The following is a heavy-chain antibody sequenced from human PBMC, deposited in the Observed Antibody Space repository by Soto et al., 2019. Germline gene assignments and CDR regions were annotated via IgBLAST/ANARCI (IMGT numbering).Heavy chain of an antibody. CDR3: ARYNSKTAFDP. Sequence: SETLSLTCTVSGGSISSGGYYWNWIRQHPGKGLEWIGYIYFSGSTYYNPSLKSRLTISVDTSKSQFSLKLTSVTAADTAVYYCARYNSKTAFDPWGQGTLVTVSS. D-gene: IGHD1-1*01. V-gene: IGHV4-31*03. CDR1: GGSISSGGYY. J-gene: IGHJ5*02. CDR2: IYFSGST.